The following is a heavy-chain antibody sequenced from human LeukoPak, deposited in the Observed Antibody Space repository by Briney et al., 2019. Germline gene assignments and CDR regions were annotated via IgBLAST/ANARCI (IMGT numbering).Heavy chain of an antibody. CDR2: IRYDGSNK. J-gene: IGHJ3*02. CDR1: GFTFSSYG. D-gene: IGHD3-22*01. CDR3: AKAGYYYDSSGGGAFDI. V-gene: IGHV3-30*02. Sequence: RGSLRLSCAASGFTFSSYGMHWVRQAPGKGLEWVAFIRYDGSNKYYEDSVKGRFTISRDNSKNTLYLQMNSLRAEETAVYYCAKAGYYYDSSGGGAFDIWGQGTMVTVSS.